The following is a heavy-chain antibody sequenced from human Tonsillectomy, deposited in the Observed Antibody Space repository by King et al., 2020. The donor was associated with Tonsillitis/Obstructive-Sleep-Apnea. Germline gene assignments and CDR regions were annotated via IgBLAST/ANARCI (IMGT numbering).Heavy chain of an antibody. D-gene: IGHD6-6*01. Sequence: VQLVESGGGLVQPGGSLRLSCSVSGFSFSTYAMHWVRQAPGKGLEYVSAISGGGGGSTYYPDSVKGRFTISRDDAKNTLYLQMNSLKIEDTAVYYCVKDRRQVVRDFDYWGQGTLVTVSS. V-gene: IGHV3-64D*06. CDR3: VKDRRQVVRDFDY. J-gene: IGHJ4*02. CDR2: ISGGGGGST. CDR1: GFSFSTYA.